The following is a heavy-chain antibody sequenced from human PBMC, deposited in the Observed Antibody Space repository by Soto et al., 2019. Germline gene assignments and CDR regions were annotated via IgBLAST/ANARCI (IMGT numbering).Heavy chain of an antibody. J-gene: IGHJ4*02. CDR3: ARAPYYDYVWGSYRSPFDY. D-gene: IGHD3-16*02. CDR1: GFTFSGYG. V-gene: IGHV3-30*03. CDR2: ISNDGRNK. Sequence: GGSLRLSCAASGFTFSGYGMHWVRQAPGKGLDWVAVISNDGRNKYYGDSVRGRFTISRDNSKNTLDLQMNSLRPEDTAVYYCARAPYYDYVWGSYRSPFDYCGQGTLVTVSS.